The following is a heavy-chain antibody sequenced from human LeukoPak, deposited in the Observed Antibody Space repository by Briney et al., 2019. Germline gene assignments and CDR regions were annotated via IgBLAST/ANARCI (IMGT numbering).Heavy chain of an antibody. CDR1: GFIFRNYW. CDR3: LSGPGH. J-gene: IGHJ4*02. CDR2: INEDGSDK. V-gene: IGHV3-7*01. Sequence: GGALRLSCAAAGFIFRNYWMGWVRQAPGEGREGGANINEDGSDKYYVDSVKGRFTISRDNAKNSLYLQMNILRAEDTAVFYCLSGPGHWGQGTLVTVSS.